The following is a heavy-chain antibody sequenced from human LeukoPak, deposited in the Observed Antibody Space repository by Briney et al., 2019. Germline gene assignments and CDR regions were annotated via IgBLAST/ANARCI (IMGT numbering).Heavy chain of an antibody. J-gene: IGHJ4*02. V-gene: IGHV4-4*07. CDR1: GASISPYY. CDR2: LYPSGSS. D-gene: IGHD3-10*01. CDR3: ARDLSGSLYFDY. Sequence: SGTLSLTCTVSGASISPYYWNWIRQPAGKGLEWIGRLYPSGSSDYNPSLKSRVSISVGTSNDQFSLRVTSVTAADTAIYYCARDLSGSLYFDYWGQGILVTVSA.